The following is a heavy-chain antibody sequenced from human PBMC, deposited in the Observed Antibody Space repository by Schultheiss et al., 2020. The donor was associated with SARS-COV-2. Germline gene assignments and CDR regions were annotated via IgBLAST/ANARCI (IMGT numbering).Heavy chain of an antibody. D-gene: IGHD1-7*01. V-gene: IGHV3-11*01. CDR2: ISSSGSTI. CDR3: AKDQGNWNFNWFDP. J-gene: IGHJ5*02. CDR1: GFTFSDYY. Sequence: GGSLRLSCAASGFTFSDYYMSWIRQAPGKGLEWVSYISSSGSTIYYADSVKGRFTISRDNSKNTLYLQMNSLRAEDTAVYYCAKDQGNWNFNWFDPWGQGTLVTVSS.